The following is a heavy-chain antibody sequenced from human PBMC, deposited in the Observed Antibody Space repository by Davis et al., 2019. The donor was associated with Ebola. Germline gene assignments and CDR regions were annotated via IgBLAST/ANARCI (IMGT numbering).Heavy chain of an antibody. CDR1: GGSFSGYY. CDR3: ARAYRCSSTSCYFGY. CDR2: INHSGST. J-gene: IGHJ4*02. Sequence: PGGSLRLSCAVYGGSFSGYYWSWIRQPPGKGLEWIGEINHSGSTNYNPSLKSRVTISVDTSKNQFSLKLSSVTAADTAVYYCARAYRCSSTSCYFGYWGQGTLVTVSS. V-gene: IGHV4-34*01. D-gene: IGHD2-2*01.